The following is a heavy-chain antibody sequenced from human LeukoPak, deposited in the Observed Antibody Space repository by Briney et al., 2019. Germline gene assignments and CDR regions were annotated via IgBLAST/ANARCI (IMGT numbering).Heavy chain of an antibody. V-gene: IGHV5-51*01. D-gene: IGHD5-18*01. CDR1: GYSFTSYW. J-gene: IGHJ4*02. Sequence: GAALQISCKGAGYSFTSYWIAWVRQMPGKGLEWMGIIYPGDSETRYSPSFQGQVTISADKSISTAYLQWSSLKSSDTAMYYCARQGRLDSYGLDYWGQGTLVTISS. CDR2: IYPGDSET. CDR3: ARQGRLDSYGLDY.